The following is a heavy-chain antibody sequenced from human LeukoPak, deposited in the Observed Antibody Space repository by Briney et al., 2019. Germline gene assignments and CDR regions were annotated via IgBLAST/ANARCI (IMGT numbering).Heavy chain of an antibody. CDR3: ARTGTYGNYAEY. Sequence: SETLSFTYTVSGGSISSYYWSWIRQPPGKGLEWIGYIYYSGSTNYNPSLKSRVTISVDTSKNQFSLKLSSVTAADTAVYYCARTGTYGNYAEYWGQGTLVTVSS. V-gene: IGHV4-59*01. J-gene: IGHJ4*02. CDR1: GGSISSYY. D-gene: IGHD4-11*01. CDR2: IYYSGST.